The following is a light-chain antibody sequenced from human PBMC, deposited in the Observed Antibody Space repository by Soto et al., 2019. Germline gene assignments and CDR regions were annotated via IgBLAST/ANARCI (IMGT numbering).Light chain of an antibody. V-gene: IGKV3-15*01. CDR1: QSVGSN. CDR3: QQYDNLPLT. Sequence: ERVMTQYPATLSVSPGERATLSCRASQSVGSNLAWYQQKPGQAPRLLIFGASSRATGVPARFSGSGSGTEFTLTINSLQSEDFAVYFCQQYDNLPLTFGPGTKVDIK. J-gene: IGKJ3*01. CDR2: GAS.